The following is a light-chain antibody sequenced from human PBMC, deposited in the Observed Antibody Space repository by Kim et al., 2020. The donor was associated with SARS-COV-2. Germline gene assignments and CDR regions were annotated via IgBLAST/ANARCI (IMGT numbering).Light chain of an antibody. CDR3: NSRDSSGNHYV. J-gene: IGLJ1*01. Sequence: EQTVRITCQGDSLRSYYASWYQQKPGQAPVLVIYGKNNRPSGIPDRFSGSSSGNTASLTITGAQAEDEADYYCNSRDSSGNHYVFGTGTKVTVL. CDR1: SLRSYY. CDR2: GKN. V-gene: IGLV3-19*01.